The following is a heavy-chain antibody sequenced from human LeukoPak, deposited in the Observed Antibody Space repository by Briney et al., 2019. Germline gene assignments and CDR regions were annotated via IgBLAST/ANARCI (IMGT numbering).Heavy chain of an antibody. CDR1: GGSISSSSHY. Sequence: SETLSLTCTVSGGSISSSSHYWGWIRQPPGKGLEWIGSISNSGSTYYNPSLKSRVTISVDTSNNQFSLKLSSVTAADTAVYYCARDLWRSRLSGYANSRAFDIWGQGTMVTVSS. CDR3: ARDLWRSRLSGYANSRAFDI. D-gene: IGHD5-12*01. CDR2: ISNSGST. J-gene: IGHJ3*02. V-gene: IGHV4-39*07.